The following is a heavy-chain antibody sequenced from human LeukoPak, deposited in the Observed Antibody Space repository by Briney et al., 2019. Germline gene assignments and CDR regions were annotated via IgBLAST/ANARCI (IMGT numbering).Heavy chain of an antibody. CDR2: ISGSGGST. CDR3: AKGYNWFDP. Sequence: GGSLRLSCAASGFTFSNYAMSWVRQAPGKGLGWVSAISGSGGSTYYADSVKGRLTIYRDNSKNTLYLQMNSLRAEDTAVYYCAKGYNWFDPWGQGTLVTVSS. CDR1: GFTFSNYA. V-gene: IGHV3-23*01. J-gene: IGHJ5*02.